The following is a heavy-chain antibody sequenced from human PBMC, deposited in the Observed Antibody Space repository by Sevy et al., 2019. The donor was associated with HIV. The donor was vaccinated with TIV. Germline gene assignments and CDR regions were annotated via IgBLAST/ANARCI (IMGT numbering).Heavy chain of an antibody. Sequence: SETLSLTCTVSGGSISSEDYYWGWIRQPPGKGLDWIGSIYYSGSTYYNPSLKSRVTISVDTSKNQFSLKLRSVTAAYTAMYYCAREGPRIAQFDSWGQGTLVTVSS. V-gene: IGHV4-39*02. CDR2: IYYSGST. J-gene: IGHJ4*02. D-gene: IGHD6-13*01. CDR3: AREGPRIAQFDS. CDR1: GGSISSEDYY.